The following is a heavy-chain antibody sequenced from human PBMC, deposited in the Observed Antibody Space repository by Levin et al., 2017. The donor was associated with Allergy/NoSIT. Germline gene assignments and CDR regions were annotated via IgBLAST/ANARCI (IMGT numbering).Heavy chain of an antibody. CDR2: TYYRSKWYN. Sequence: SQTLSLTCAISGDSVSSNSAAWNWIRQSPSRGLEWLGRTYYRSKWYNDYAVSVKSRITINPDTSKNQFSLQLNSVTPEDTAVYYCARTPYYYGSGSYSLHFDYWGQGTLVTVSS. V-gene: IGHV6-1*01. J-gene: IGHJ4*02. CDR1: GDSVSSNSAA. CDR3: ARTPYYYGSGSYSLHFDY. D-gene: IGHD3-10*01.